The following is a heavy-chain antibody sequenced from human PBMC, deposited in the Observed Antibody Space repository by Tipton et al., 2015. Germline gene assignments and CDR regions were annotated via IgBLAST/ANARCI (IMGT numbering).Heavy chain of an antibody. CDR3: ARGEMTGYYYYYYGMDV. Sequence: SLRLSCAASGFTFSTYWMNWVRQAPGKGLEWVATIKQDGSEKHYVDSLKGRFTISRDNSKNTLYLQMNSLRAEDTAVYYCARGEMTGYYYYYYGMDVWGQGTTVTVSS. J-gene: IGHJ6*02. CDR2: IKQDGSEK. CDR1: GFTFSTYW. V-gene: IGHV3-7*02. D-gene: IGHD3-9*01.